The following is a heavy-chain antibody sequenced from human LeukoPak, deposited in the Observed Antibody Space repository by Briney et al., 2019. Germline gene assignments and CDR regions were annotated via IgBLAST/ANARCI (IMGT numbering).Heavy chain of an antibody. CDR1: GFTFSSYS. CDR3: ARDLAEPQDGMDV. J-gene: IGHJ6*02. CDR2: ISGSGSVS. D-gene: IGHD3-16*01. V-gene: IGHV3-48*04. Sequence: PGGSLRLSCAASGFTFSSYSMNWVRQAPGKGLEWISYISGSGSVSYYEDSVKGRFTISRDNAKNSLYLQMNSLRAEDTAVYYCARDLAEPQDGMDVWGQGTTVTVSS.